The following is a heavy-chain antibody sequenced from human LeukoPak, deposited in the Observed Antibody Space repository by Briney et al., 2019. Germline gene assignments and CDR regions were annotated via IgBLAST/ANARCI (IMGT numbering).Heavy chain of an antibody. J-gene: IGHJ6*02. Sequence: ASVKVSCKASGYTFTRYDINGVRQATGQGLEWMGWMNPNSGNPGYAQKFQGRVTMTRNTSISTAYMELSSLRSEDTAVYYCARGLFLLHGSYNLYYYYGMDVWGQGNTVTVSS. CDR3: ARGLFLLHGSYNLYYYYGMDV. CDR2: MNPNSGNP. V-gene: IGHV1-8*01. CDR1: GYTFTRYD. D-gene: IGHD1-14*01.